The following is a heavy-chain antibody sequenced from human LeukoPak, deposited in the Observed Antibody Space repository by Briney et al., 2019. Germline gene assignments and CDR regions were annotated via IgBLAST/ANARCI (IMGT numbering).Heavy chain of an antibody. CDR1: GFTFSSYG. CDR2: ISGSGGST. V-gene: IGHV3-23*01. Sequence: SGGSLRLSCAASGFTFSSYGMSWVRQAPGKGLEWVSAISGSGGSTYYADSVKGRFTISRDNSKNTLYLQMNSLRAEDTAVYYXXXXXXGSGSYYGYGDYDYWGQGTLVTVSS. CDR3: XXXXXGSGSYYGYGDYDY. D-gene: IGHD3-10*01. J-gene: IGHJ4*02.